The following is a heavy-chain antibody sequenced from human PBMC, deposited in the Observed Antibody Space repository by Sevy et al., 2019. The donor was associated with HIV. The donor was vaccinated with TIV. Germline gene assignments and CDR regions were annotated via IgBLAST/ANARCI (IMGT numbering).Heavy chain of an antibody. J-gene: IGHJ4*02. CDR1: GFTFSSYA. D-gene: IGHD5-18*01. CDR3: ARERAGYSLTYYFDY. V-gene: IGHV3-30-3*01. CDR2: IPYDGSNK. Sequence: GGSLRLSCAASGFTFSSYAMHWVRQAPGKGLEWVAVIPYDGSNKYYADTGKGRFTISSDNYKNTLYLQMNSLRAEETAVYYCARERAGYSLTYYFDYWCQGTLVTVSS.